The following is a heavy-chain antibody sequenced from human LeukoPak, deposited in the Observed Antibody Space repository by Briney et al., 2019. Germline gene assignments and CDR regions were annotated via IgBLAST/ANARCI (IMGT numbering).Heavy chain of an antibody. J-gene: IGHJ6*02. CDR1: GFTVSSNY. D-gene: IGHD3-22*01. CDR2: IYSGGST. CDR3: ARVGYYESSGYYSRPTYYYYGMDV. V-gene: IGHV3-53*01. Sequence: GGSLRLSCAASGFTVSSNYMSWVRQAPGKGLEWVSVIYSGGSTYYADSVKGRFTISRDNAKNSLYLQMNSLRDEDTAVYYCARVGYYESSGYYSRPTYYYYGMDVWGQGTTVTVSS.